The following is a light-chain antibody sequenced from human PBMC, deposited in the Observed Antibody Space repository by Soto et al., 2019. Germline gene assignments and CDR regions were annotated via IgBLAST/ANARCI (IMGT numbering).Light chain of an antibody. CDR3: AAWDDSLSGPLV. Sequence: QSVLTQPPSASGTPGQRVTISCSGSTSNIGSNCVYWYQQLPGTAPKLLIYRNNQRPSGVPDRLSGAKSVTSASLAISGFRSEDEADYCCAAWDDSLSGPLVFGTGTKLTVL. CDR1: TSNIGSNC. J-gene: IGLJ1*01. CDR2: RNN. V-gene: IGLV1-47*01.